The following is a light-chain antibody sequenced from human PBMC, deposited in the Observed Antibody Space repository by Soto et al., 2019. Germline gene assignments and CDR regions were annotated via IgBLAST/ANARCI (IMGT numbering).Light chain of an antibody. CDR1: QSVSSN. V-gene: IGKV3-15*01. J-gene: IGKJ4*01. Sequence: EIVMTQSPATLSVSPGERATLSCRASQSVSSNLAWYQQKPGQAPRLLIYGASTRATGIPARFSGSGSGTEFTLTISSLQSEDFAVYYCQQYYSTPFTFGGGTKVDIK. CDR2: GAS. CDR3: QQYYSTPFT.